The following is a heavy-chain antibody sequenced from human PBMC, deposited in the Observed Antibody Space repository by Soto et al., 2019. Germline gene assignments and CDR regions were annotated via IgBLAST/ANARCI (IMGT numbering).Heavy chain of an antibody. Sequence: QVKLVESGGGVVQSGGSRRLSCEASGFRFSSYSIHWVRQAPGKGLGGVAVISSDGSSSDFADSVKGRFAISRDNSRKNTVYLQMNNLRPDDTAVYYCAKPRSSLQWPPFDPWGHGTLVSVSS. V-gene: IGHV3-30*18. J-gene: IGHJ5*02. D-gene: IGHD6-19*01. CDR3: AKPRSSLQWPPFDP. CDR1: GFRFSSYS. CDR2: ISSDGSSS.